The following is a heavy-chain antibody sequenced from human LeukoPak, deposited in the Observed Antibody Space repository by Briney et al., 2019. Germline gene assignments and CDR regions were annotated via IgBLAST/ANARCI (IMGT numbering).Heavy chain of an antibody. Sequence: PGGSLRLSCAASGFTFGSYWMSWVRQAPGKGLEWVANIKQDGSEKYNVDSVKGRFTISRDNAKNSLYLQMNSLRAEDTAVYYCARKSDFDYWGQGTLVTVSS. CDR1: GFTFGSYW. CDR2: IKQDGSEK. CDR3: ARKSDFDY. J-gene: IGHJ4*02. V-gene: IGHV3-7*01.